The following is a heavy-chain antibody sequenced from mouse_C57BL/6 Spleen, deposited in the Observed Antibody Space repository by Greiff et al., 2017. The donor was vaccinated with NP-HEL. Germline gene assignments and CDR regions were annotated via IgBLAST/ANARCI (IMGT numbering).Heavy chain of an antibody. CDR2: INPNNGGT. D-gene: IGHD1-1*01. CDR3: ARKGWYYGSNYFDY. CDR1: GYTFTDYY. V-gene: IGHV1-26*01. J-gene: IGHJ2*01. Sequence: EVKLQQSGPELVKPGASVKISCKASGYTFTDYYMNWVKQSHGKSLEWIGDINPNNGGTSYNQKFKGKATLTVDKSSSTAYMELRSLTSEDSAVYYCARKGWYYGSNYFDYWGQGTTLTVSS.